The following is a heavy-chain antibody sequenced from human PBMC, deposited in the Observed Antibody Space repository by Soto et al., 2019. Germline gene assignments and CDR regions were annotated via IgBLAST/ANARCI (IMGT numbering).Heavy chain of an antibody. CDR2: IWFDGNDK. CDR3: VKPPPHDYVWGSYRPSDD. D-gene: IGHD3-16*02. J-gene: IGHJ4*02. CDR1: GFIFSSYG. V-gene: IGHV3-33*06. Sequence: QVQLVESGGGMVQPGASLRLSCAASGFIFSSYGMDWVRQAPGKGLEWVAAIWFDGNDKYYADSVKGRFTISRDNSKNSLFLQMNSLRVEDTAVYYCVKPPPHDYVWGSYRPSDDWGQGTLVTVSS.